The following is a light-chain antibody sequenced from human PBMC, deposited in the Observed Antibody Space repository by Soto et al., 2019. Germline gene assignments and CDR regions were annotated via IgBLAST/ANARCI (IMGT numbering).Light chain of an antibody. J-gene: IGLJ3*02. CDR3: QSHDSSNHGGV. V-gene: IGLV6-57*01. CDR2: EDN. CDR1: SGSIASNY. Sequence: NFMLTQPHSVSESPGKTVTISCTRSSGSIASNYVQWYQQRPGSSPTTVIYEDNQRPSGVPDRFSGSIDSSSNSASLTISGLKTEDEADYYCQSHDSSNHGGVFGGGTKLTVL.